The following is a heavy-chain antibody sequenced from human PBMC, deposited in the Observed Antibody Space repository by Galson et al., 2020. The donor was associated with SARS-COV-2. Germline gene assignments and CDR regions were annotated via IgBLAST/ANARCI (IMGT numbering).Heavy chain of an antibody. CDR1: GLIISNDW. CDR3: TCPGGVDAFGI. CDR2: SRSDGTSA. V-gene: IGHV3-74*01. D-gene: IGHD3-16*01. J-gene: IGHJ3*02. Sequence: ALHWGSLRLSCAASGLIISNDWLHWVRQSPGKGLVWVSRSRSDGTSAIYADAVRGRFIISRGDAENTVYLEMNSLGAEDTAVYYCTCPGGVDAFGIWGQGTMVTVSS.